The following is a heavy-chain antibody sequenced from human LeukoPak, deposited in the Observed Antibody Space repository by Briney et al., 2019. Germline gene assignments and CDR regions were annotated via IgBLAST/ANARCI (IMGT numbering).Heavy chain of an antibody. Sequence: PGGSLRLSCAASGFTFSSYSMNWVRQAPGKGLEWVSSISSSSSYIYYADSVKGRFTISRGNAKNPLYLQMNSLRAEDTAVYYCARDVTLGNFDYWGQGILVIVSS. CDR1: GFTFSSYS. CDR3: ARDVTLGNFDY. J-gene: IGHJ4*02. D-gene: IGHD3-16*01. V-gene: IGHV3-21*01. CDR2: ISSSSSYI.